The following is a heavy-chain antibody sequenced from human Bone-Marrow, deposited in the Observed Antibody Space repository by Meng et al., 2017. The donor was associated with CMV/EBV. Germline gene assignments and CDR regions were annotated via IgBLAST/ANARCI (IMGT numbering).Heavy chain of an antibody. CDR3: AHRGRDGYDIHYFGPDV. CDR2: ISGNGDTA. V-gene: IGHV3-23*01. Sequence: GGSLRLSCAASRFTLSSYAVSWVRQDPGKGLEWVSIISGNGDTAYYGDSVKGRFTIFRDDSKNTVSLQMINLRVDDTAVYYCAHRGRDGYDIHYFGPDVWGQGTTVTVSS. D-gene: IGHD5-24*01. CDR1: RFTLSSYA. J-gene: IGHJ6*02.